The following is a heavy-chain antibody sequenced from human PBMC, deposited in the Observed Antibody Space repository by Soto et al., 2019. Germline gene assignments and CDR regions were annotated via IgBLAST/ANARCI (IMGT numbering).Heavy chain of an antibody. CDR1: GGSISSSNW. Sequence: SETLSLTCAVSGGSISSSNWWSWVRQPPGKGLEWIGEIYHSGSTNYNPSLRSRVTISVDTSKNQFSLKLSSVTAADTAVYYCARDALEMATIDLWGQGTLVTVSS. CDR3: ARDALEMATIDL. J-gene: IGHJ4*02. CDR2: IYHSGST. V-gene: IGHV4-4*02. D-gene: IGHD5-12*01.